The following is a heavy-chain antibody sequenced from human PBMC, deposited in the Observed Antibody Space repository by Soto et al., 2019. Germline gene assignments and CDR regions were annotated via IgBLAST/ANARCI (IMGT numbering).Heavy chain of an antibody. CDR2: IIPIFGTA. Sequence: QVQLVQSGAEVKKPGSSVKVSCKASGGTFSSYAISWVRQAPGQGLEWMGVIIPIFGTANYAQKFQGRVTITADKSTSTAYMELSSLRSEDTAVYYCARAVAYYYDSSGYYRTSFDYWGQGPLVTVSS. CDR3: ARAVAYYYDSSGYYRTSFDY. V-gene: IGHV1-69*06. CDR1: GGTFSSYA. J-gene: IGHJ4*02. D-gene: IGHD3-22*01.